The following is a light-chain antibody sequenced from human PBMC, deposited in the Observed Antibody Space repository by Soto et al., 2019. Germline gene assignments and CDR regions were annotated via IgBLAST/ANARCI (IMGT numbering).Light chain of an antibody. CDR3: CSYAGSSTWGV. J-gene: IGLJ2*01. CDR1: SSDVGSYNL. V-gene: IGLV2-23*01. Sequence: HSALTQPASVSGSPGQSITISCTGTSSDVGSYNLVSWYQQHPGKAPKLMIYEGSKRPSGVSNRFSGSKSGNTASLTISGLQAEDEADYYCCSYAGSSTWGVFGGGTKLTVL. CDR2: EGS.